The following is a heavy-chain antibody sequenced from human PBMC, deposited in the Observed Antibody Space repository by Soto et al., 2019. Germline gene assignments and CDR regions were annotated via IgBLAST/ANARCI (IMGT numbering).Heavy chain of an antibody. J-gene: IGHJ6*02. V-gene: IGHV4-34*01. CDR3: ARGPGNIVVVPAANPGMDV. CDR1: GGSFSGYY. CDR2: INHSGST. Sequence: QVQLQQWGAGLLKPSETLSLTCAVYGGSFSGYYWSWIRQPPGKGLEWIGEINHSGSTNYNPSLKSRVTISVDTSKNQFSLKLSSVTAADTAVYYCARGPGNIVVVPAANPGMDVWGQSTTVTVSS. D-gene: IGHD2-2*01.